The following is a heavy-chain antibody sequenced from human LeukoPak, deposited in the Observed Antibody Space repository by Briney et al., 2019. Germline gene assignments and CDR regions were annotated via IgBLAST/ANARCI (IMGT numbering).Heavy chain of an antibody. J-gene: IGHJ5*02. Sequence: PSETLSLTCAVYGGSFSGYYWSWIRQPPGKGLEWIGEINHSGSTNYNPSLKSRVTISVDTSKNQFSLKLSSVTAADTAVYYCARGPYDSSGYYYLRFSWFDPRGQGTLVTVSS. CDR3: ARGPYDSSGYYYLRFSWFDP. CDR2: INHSGST. CDR1: GGSFSGYY. D-gene: IGHD3-22*01. V-gene: IGHV4-34*01.